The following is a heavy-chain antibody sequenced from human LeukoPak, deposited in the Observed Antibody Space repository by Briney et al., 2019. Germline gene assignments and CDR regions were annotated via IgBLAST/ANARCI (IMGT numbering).Heavy chain of an antibody. J-gene: IGHJ4*02. Sequence: SETLSLTCTVSGGSISSTSYYWGWIRQPPGKGLEWIGNIYYSGSTCYSPSLNSRLTMSVDTSRNHFSLKLSSVTAADTAVYYCARHSYSSGWHAHFDYWGQGTVVAVSS. CDR2: IYYSGST. D-gene: IGHD6-19*01. V-gene: IGHV4-39*01. CDR1: GGSISSTSYY. CDR3: ARHSYSSGWHAHFDY.